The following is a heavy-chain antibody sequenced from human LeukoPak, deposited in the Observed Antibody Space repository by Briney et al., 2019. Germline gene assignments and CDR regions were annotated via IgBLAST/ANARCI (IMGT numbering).Heavy chain of an antibody. CDR2: INSDGSST. D-gene: IGHD2-8*01. V-gene: IGHV3-74*01. CDR1: GFTFSSYW. Sequence: PGGSLRLSSAASGFTFSSYWMHWVRQAPGKGLVWVSRINSDGSSTSYADSVKGRFTISRDNAKNTLYLQMNSLRAEDTAVYYCARVQGHPPNGLDIWGQGTMVTVSS. J-gene: IGHJ3*02. CDR3: ARVQGHPPNGLDI.